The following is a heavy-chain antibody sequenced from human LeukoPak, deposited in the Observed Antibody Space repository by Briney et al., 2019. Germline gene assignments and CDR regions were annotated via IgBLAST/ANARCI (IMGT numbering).Heavy chain of an antibody. Sequence: PSETLSLTCAVYGGSFSGYYWSWIRQPPGKGLEWIGEINHSGSTNCNPSLKSRVTISVDTSKNQFSLKLSSVTAADTAVYYCARIPPGVVVTVWGQGTLVTVSS. J-gene: IGHJ4*02. CDR1: GGSFSGYY. D-gene: IGHD2-21*02. V-gene: IGHV4-34*01. CDR3: ARIPPGVVVTV. CDR2: INHSGST.